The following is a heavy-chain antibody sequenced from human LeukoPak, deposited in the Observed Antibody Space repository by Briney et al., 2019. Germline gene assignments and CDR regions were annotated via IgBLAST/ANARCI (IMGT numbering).Heavy chain of an antibody. V-gene: IGHV4-34*01. J-gene: IGHJ5*02. D-gene: IGHD1-26*01. Sequence: HPSETLSLTCAVYGGSFSGYYWNWIRQTPAKGMEWIGEVNESGGTNISPSLRSRVILSVDTSKNQFSLKLISVTVADTAIYYCARGQGATVPQVGKNWFDPWGQGTRVTVSS. CDR3: ARGQGATVPQVGKNWFDP. CDR1: GGSFSGYY. CDR2: VNESGGT.